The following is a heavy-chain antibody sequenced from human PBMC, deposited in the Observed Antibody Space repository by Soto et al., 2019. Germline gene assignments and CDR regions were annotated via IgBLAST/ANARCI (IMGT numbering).Heavy chain of an antibody. Sequence: PSETLSLTCAVSGGSISSSNWWSWVRQPPGKGLEWIGEIYHSGSTNYNPSLKSRVTISVDKSKNQFSLKLSSVTAADTAVYYCARGAIQIPRGYYYGMDVWGQGTTVTVSS. V-gene: IGHV4-4*02. J-gene: IGHJ6*02. D-gene: IGHD3-16*01. CDR1: GGSISSSNW. CDR2: IYHSGST. CDR3: ARGAIQIPRGYYYGMDV.